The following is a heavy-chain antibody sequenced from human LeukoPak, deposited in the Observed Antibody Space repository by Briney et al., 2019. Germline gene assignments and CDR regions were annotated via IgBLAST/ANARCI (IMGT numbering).Heavy chain of an antibody. CDR3: ARGPIVGATTILDY. Sequence: QSGGSLRLSCAASGFTFSSHAMHWVRQAPGKGLEWVAFIWYDGSNKYCTDSLKGRFTISRDNSKNTLYLRMNSLRAEDTAVYYCARGPIVGATTILDYWGQGTLVTVSS. D-gene: IGHD1-26*01. J-gene: IGHJ4*02. V-gene: IGHV3-33*01. CDR1: GFTFSSHA. CDR2: IWYDGSNK.